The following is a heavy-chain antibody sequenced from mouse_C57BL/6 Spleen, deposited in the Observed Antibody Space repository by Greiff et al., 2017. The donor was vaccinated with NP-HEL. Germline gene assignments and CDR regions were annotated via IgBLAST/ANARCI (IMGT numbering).Heavy chain of an antibody. CDR3: TRGLITTVVATRSFDV. CDR2: IRNKANNHAT. V-gene: IGHV6-6*01. D-gene: IGHD1-1*01. J-gene: IGHJ1*03. CDR1: GFTFSDAW. Sequence: EVKVEESGGGLVQPGGSMKLSCAASGFTFSDAWMDWVRQSPEKGLEWVAEIRNKANNHATYYAESVKGRFTISRDDSKSSVYLQMNSLRAEDTGSYYCTRGLITTVVATRSFDVWGTGTTVTVSS.